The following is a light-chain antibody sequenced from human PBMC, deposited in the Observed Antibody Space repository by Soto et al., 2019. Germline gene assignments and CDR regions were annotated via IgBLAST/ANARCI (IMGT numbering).Light chain of an antibody. V-gene: IGLV1-47*02. CDR3: VAWDDILSGRV. Sequence: QSVLTQPPSASGTPGQRVTISCSGSSSNIGSNSVSWYQQLPGTAPKLLIYNNNQRPSGVPDRFSGSKSGTSASLAINGLRSEDEAEYYCVAWDDILSGRVFGGGTKLTVL. CDR1: SSNIGSNS. CDR2: NNN. J-gene: IGLJ3*02.